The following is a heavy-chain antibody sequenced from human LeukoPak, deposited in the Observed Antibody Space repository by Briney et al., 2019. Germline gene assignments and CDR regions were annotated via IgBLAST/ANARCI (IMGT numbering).Heavy chain of an antibody. CDR1: GFTFSNYA. J-gene: IGHJ4*02. V-gene: IGHV3-23*01. CDR3: AKDEPGLLARAFDY. D-gene: IGHD2-15*01. CDR2: ISGSGGST. Sequence: PGGSLRLSCAASGFTFSNYAMSWVRQAPGEGLEWVSAISGSGGSTYYADSVKGQFTISRDNSKNTLYLQMNSLRAEDTAVYYCAKDEPGLLARAFDYWGQGTLVTVSS.